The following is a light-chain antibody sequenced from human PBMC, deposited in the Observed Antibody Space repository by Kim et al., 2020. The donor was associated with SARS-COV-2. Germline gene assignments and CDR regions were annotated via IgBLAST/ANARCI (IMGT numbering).Light chain of an antibody. CDR3: NSRDSSGSSWV. V-gene: IGLV3-19*01. J-gene: IGLJ3*02. Sequence: SSELTQDPTVSVALGQTVRITCQGDTLRNYYASWYQQKPGQASILVMYGRNNRPSGVPDRLSGSSSGNTASLTITEAQAEDEADYYCNSRDSSGSSWVFG. CDR2: GRN. CDR1: TLRNYY.